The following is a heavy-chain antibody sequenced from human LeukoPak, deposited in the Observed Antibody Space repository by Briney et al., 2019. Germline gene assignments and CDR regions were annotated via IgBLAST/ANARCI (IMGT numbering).Heavy chain of an antibody. CDR1: GGSFSGYY. CDR2: INHSGST. D-gene: IGHD3-10*01. CDR3: ARGSQILLLSFGELFQNWFDP. V-gene: IGHV4-34*01. Sequence: SDTLSLTCAVYGGSFSGYYWSWIRQPPGKGLEWIGEINHSGSTNYNPSLKSRVTISVDTSNNQFSLKLSSVTAADTAVYYCARGSQILLLSFGELFQNWFDPWGQGTLVTVSS. J-gene: IGHJ5*02.